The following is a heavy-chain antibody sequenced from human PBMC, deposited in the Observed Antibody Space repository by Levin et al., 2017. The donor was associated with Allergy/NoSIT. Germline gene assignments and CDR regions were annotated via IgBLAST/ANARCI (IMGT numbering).Heavy chain of an antibody. CDR1: GFTFSSYW. CDR3: ARVLTGYYNDNWFDP. CDR2: IKQDGSEK. V-gene: IGHV3-7*04. J-gene: IGHJ5*02. D-gene: IGHD3-9*01. Sequence: PGGSLRLSCAASGFTFSSYWMSWVRQAPGKGLEWVANIKQDGSEKYYVDSVKGRFTISRDNAKNSLYLQMNSLRAEDTAVYYCARVLTGYYNDNWFDPWGQGTLVTVSS.